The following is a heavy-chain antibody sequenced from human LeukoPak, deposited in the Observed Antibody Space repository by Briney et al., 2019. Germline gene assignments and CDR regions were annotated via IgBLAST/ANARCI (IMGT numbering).Heavy chain of an antibody. J-gene: IGHJ6*03. D-gene: IGHD5-24*01. CDR3: ARVGPGPRTGYTQFHYYYYYMDV. CDR2: IYSGGST. V-gene: IGHV3-53*01. CDR1: GFTVSSNY. Sequence: GGSLRLSCAASGFTVSSNYMSWVRQAPGKGLEWVSVIYSGGSTYYADSVKGRFTISRDNSKNTLYLQMNSLRAEDTAVYYCARVGPGPRTGYTQFHYYYYYMDVWGKGTTVTVSS.